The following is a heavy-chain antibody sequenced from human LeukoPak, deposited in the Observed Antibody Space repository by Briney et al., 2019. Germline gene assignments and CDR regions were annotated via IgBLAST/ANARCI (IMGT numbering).Heavy chain of an antibody. V-gene: IGHV4-39*01. CDR3: ARQLWHQRCYFDY. CDR1: GGSISSSSYY. J-gene: IGHJ4*02. Sequence: SETLSLTCTVSGGSISSSSYYWGWIRQPPGKGLEWIGSIYYSGSTYYNPSLKSRVTISVDTSKNQFSLKPSSVTAADTAVYYCARQLWHQRCYFDYWGQGTLVTVSS. D-gene: IGHD5-18*01. CDR2: IYYSGST.